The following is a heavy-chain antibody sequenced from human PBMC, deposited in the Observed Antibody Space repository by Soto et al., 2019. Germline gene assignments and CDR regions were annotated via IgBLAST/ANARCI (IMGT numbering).Heavy chain of an antibody. J-gene: IGHJ6*02. Sequence: VQLVQSGPEVMKPGASVKVSCKASGYTFTTYGISWVRLAPGQGLEWLGWISGYNGQTNYAPRFRDRVTLTTDTSTSTTNMELRSLRSDDTAIYFCARDNRKELWVEGLNAMDVWGQGTTVTVSS. V-gene: IGHV1-18*01. CDR3: ARDNRKELWVEGLNAMDV. CDR1: GYTFTTYG. D-gene: IGHD2-21*01. CDR2: ISGYNGQT.